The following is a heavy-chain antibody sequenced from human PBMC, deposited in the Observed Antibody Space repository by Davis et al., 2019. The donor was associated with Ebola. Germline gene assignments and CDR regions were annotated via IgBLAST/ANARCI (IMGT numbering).Heavy chain of an antibody. CDR3: ARSSIAARDYFDY. CDR1: GGSFSGYY. J-gene: IGHJ4*02. CDR2: INHSGST. Sequence: PGGSLTLSCAVYGGSFSGYYWNWIRQPPGKGLEWIGEINHSGSTNYNPSLKSRVTISVDTSKNQFSLKLSSVTAADTAVYYCARSSIAARDYFDYWGQGTLVTVSS. D-gene: IGHD6-6*01. V-gene: IGHV4-34*01.